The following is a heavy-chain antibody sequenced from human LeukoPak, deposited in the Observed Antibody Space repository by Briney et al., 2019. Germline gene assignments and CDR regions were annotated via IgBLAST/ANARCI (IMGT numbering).Heavy chain of an antibody. J-gene: IGHJ4*02. CDR3: ASQGGYDSSGYYLTDY. D-gene: IGHD3-22*01. V-gene: IGHV3-23*01. CDR2: SGTDGDT. CDR1: GFSFSSTA. Sequence: GGSLRLSCAASGFSFSSTAMNWVRQAPGKGLEWVSASGTDGDTYYADSVQGRFTISRDNSRNTLYLQMNSLRAEDTAVYYCASQGGYDSSGYYLTDYWGQGTLVTVSS.